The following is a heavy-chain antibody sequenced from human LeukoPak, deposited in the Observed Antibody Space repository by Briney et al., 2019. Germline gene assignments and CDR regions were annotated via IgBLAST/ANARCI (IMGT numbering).Heavy chain of an antibody. V-gene: IGHV3-21*01. CDR2: ITISSSYI. CDR1: GFTFSSYS. Sequence: GGSPRLSCAASGFTFSSYSMNWVRQAPGKGLEWVSSITISSSYIYYADSMKGRFTISRNNGKNSLYRKMNSLRGEDTAVNYRARDWYNWNYHNWFDPWGQGTLVTVSS. D-gene: IGHD1-7*01. CDR3: ARDWYNWNYHNWFDP. J-gene: IGHJ5*02.